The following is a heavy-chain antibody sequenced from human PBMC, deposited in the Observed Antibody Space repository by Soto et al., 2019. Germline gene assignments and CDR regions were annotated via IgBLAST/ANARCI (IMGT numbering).Heavy chain of an antibody. CDR2: ISSSSSYI. V-gene: IGHV3-21*01. J-gene: IGHJ1*01. Sequence: EVQLVESGGGLVKPGGSLRLSCAASGFTFSSYSMNWVRQAPGKGLEWVSSISSSSSYIYYADSVKGRFTIARDNAKNSLYLQMNSLRAEDTAVYYCARAGTVAVTGSEEEYFQHWGQGTLVTVSS. D-gene: IGHD6-19*01. CDR3: ARAGTVAVTGSEEEYFQH. CDR1: GFTFSSYS.